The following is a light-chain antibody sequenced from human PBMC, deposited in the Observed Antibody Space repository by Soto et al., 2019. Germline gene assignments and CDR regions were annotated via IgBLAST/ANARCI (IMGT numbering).Light chain of an antibody. V-gene: IGKV3-15*01. CDR1: QSVSSSY. Sequence: EIVLTQSPGTLSLSPGERATLSCRASQSVSSSYLAWYQQKPGQAPRFLIYGASTRATGVPPTFSGSASGTEFTLTISSLQSEDFTVYYCQQYNKWPLTFGQGTKVDIK. J-gene: IGKJ1*01. CDR3: QQYNKWPLT. CDR2: GAS.